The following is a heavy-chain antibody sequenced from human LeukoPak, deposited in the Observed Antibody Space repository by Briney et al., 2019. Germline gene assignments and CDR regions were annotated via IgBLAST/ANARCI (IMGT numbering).Heavy chain of an antibody. D-gene: IGHD6-13*01. CDR3: ARGSIAAAGPRVYFDY. V-gene: IGHV4-34*01. CDR2: INHSGST. CDR1: GGSFSGYY. J-gene: IGHJ4*02. Sequence: KPSETLSLTCAVYGGSFSGYYWSWIRQPPGKGLEWIGEINHSGSTNYNPSLKSRVTISVDTSKNHSSLKLSSGTAADTAVYYCARGSIAAAGPRVYFDYWGQGTLVTVSS.